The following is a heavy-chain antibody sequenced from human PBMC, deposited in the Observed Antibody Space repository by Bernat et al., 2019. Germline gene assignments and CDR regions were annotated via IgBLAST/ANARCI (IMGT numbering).Heavy chain of an antibody. CDR3: AREQQLVRSAFDI. V-gene: IGHV3-33*01. Sequence: QVQLVESGGGVVQPGRSLRLSCAASGFTFSSYGMHWVRQAPGKGLEWVAVILYDGSNKYYADSVKGRFTISRDNSKNTLYLQMNSLRAEDTAVYYCAREQQLVRSAFDIWGQGTMVTVFS. D-gene: IGHD6-13*01. CDR2: ILYDGSNK. CDR1: GFTFSSYG. J-gene: IGHJ3*02.